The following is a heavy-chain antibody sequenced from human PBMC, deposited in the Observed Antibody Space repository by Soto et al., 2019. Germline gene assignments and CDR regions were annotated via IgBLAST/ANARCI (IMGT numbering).Heavy chain of an antibody. CDR3: VRDGIGGWHFDS. CDR2: VNQDGSQS. V-gene: IGHV3-7*01. D-gene: IGHD6-19*01. CDR1: GFRFTSHW. J-gene: IGHJ4*02. Sequence: EVQLVESGGGLVQPGGSLRLSCEASGFRFTSHWMSWVHQAPGKGLEWVANVNQDGSQSYLVDSVKGRFISSRDNTKNSLYLQLSSLRAEDTAVYYCVRDGIGGWHFDSWGQGTLVTVSS.